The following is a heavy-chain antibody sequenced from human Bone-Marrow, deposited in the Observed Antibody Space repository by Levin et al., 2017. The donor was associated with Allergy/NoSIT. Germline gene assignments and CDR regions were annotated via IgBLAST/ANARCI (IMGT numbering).Heavy chain of an antibody. CDR2: INAGNGNT. Sequence: ASVKVSCKASGYTFSSYAMNWVRQAPGQRLEWMGWINAGNGNTKYSQKFQGRVTITRDTSASTAYMELSSLRSEDTAVYYCTRGRGSYYFDYWGQGTLVTVS. V-gene: IGHV1-3*01. D-gene: IGHD3-16*01. J-gene: IGHJ4*02. CDR3: TRGRGSYYFDY. CDR1: GYTFSSYA.